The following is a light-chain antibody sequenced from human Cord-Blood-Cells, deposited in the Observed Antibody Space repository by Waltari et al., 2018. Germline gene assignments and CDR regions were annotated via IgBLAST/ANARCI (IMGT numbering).Light chain of an antibody. Sequence: QSALTQPRSVSGSPGRSVTISCTGTSSDVGGYNYVSWYQQHPGKAPNPMIYDVSKRPSGVPDLFAGSTSGNTASLTISGLQAEDEADYYCCSYAGSYTLVFGGGTKLTVL. CDR1: SSDVGGYNY. J-gene: IGLJ2*01. CDR3: CSYAGSYTLV. CDR2: DVS. V-gene: IGLV2-11*01.